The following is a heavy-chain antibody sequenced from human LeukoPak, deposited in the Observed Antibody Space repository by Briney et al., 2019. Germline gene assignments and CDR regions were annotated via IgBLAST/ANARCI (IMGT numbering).Heavy chain of an antibody. CDR3: ARVPLGYCSGGSCYYYYYGMDV. D-gene: IGHD2-15*01. J-gene: IGHJ6*02. Sequence: SQTLSLTCAISGDSVSSNSAAWNWIRQSPSRGLEWLGRTYYRSKLYNDYAVSVKSRITIDPDTSKNQFSLQLNSVTPEDTAVYYCARVPLGYCSGGSCYYYYYGMDVWGQGTTVTVSS. CDR1: GDSVSSNSAA. CDR2: TYYRSKLYN. V-gene: IGHV6-1*01.